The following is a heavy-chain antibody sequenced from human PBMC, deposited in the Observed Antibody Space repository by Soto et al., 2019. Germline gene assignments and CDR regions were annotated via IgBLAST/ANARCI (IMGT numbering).Heavy chain of an antibody. J-gene: IGHJ3*02. D-gene: IGHD2-21*02. CDR2: ISSSSSTI. V-gene: IGHV3-48*01. CDR3: ARYIVVVTATYAFDI. Sequence: GGSLRLSCAASGFTFSSYSMNWVRQAPGKGLEWVSYISSSSSTIYYADSVKGRFTISRDNAKNSLYLQMNSLRAEDTAVYYCARYIVVVTATYAFDIWGQGTMVTVSS. CDR1: GFTFSSYS.